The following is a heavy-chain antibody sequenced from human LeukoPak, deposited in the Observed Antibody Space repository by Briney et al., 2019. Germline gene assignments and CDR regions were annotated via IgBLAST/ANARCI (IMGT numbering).Heavy chain of an antibody. CDR2: ISSSSSYI. Sequence: GGSLRLSCAASGFTFSSYGMHWVRQAPGKGLGWVSSISSSSSYIYYADSVKGRFTISRDNAKNSLYLQMNSLRAEDTAVYYCARDSYDFWSGYHYYYCYGMDVWGQGTTVTVSS. D-gene: IGHD3-3*01. J-gene: IGHJ6*02. CDR1: GFTFSSYG. CDR3: ARDSYDFWSGYHYYYCYGMDV. V-gene: IGHV3-21*01.